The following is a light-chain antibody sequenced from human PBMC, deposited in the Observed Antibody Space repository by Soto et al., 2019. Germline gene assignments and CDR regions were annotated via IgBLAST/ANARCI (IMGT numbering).Light chain of an antibody. CDR2: VAS. Sequence: EVVMTQSPASLSLSPGERATLSCRASQSVISSYLSWYQQRPGQAPRLFIYVASTRAASVPVRFSGSGSGTDFTLTISSLQPEDSAVYYCHQDYMLPLTFGGGTKVEIK. V-gene: IGKV3D-7*01. CDR1: QSVISSY. J-gene: IGKJ4*01. CDR3: HQDYMLPLT.